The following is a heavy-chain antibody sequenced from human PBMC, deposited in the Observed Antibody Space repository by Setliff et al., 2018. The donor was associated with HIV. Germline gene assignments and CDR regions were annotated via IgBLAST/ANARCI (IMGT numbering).Heavy chain of an antibody. D-gene: IGHD3-22*01. CDR1: GGSISNSRYD. CDR3: ASRVYYYDSSGYLREEGFDP. CDR2: IYYSGST. J-gene: IGHJ5*02. Sequence: NPSETLSLTCTVSGGSISNSRYDWSWIRQPQGKGLEWSGSIYYSGSTYYNPSLKSRVTISVDTSKNQFSLKLNSVTAAAAAVYYCASRVYYYDSSGYLREEGFDPWGQGTLVTVSS. V-gene: IGHV4-39*01.